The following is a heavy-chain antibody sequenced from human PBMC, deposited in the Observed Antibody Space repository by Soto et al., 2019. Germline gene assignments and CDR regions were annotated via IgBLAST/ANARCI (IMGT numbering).Heavy chain of an antibody. J-gene: IGHJ6*02. D-gene: IGHD3-10*01. V-gene: IGHV4-34*01. CDR3: ARGYGVRGVITSYYYYYGMDV. Sequence: ETLSLTCAVYGGSFSGYYWSWIRQPPGKGLEWIGEINHSGSTNYNPSLKSRVTISVDTSKNQFSLKLSSVTAADTAVYYCARGYGVRGVITSYYYYYGMDVWGQGTTVTVSS. CDR2: INHSGST. CDR1: GGSFSGYY.